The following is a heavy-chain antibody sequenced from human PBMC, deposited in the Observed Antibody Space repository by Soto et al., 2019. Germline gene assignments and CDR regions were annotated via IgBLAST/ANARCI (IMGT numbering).Heavy chain of an antibody. CDR1: GFTFSSYA. CDR3: AKVIGYSNYVGGFVY. J-gene: IGHJ4*02. D-gene: IGHD4-4*01. Sequence: EVQLLESGGGLVQPGGSLRLSCAASGFTFSSYAMSWVRQAPGKGLEWVSAISGSGGSTYYADSVKGRFTISRDNSKNTLDLQMNSLRAEDTAVYDCAKVIGYSNYVGGFVYWGQGPLVTLSS. V-gene: IGHV3-23*01. CDR2: ISGSGGST.